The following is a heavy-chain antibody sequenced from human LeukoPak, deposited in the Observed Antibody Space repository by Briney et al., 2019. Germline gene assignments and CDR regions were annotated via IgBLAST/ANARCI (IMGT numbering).Heavy chain of an antibody. CDR2: FDPEDGET. CDR3: ATGFGVPSDIVDY. CDR1: GYTLTALS. Sequence: ASVKVSCKVSGYTLTALSMHWVRQAPGKGLEWMGGFDPEDGETVYAQKFQGRVTMTEDTSTDTAYMELSSLRSDDTAVYYCATGFGVPSDIVDYWGQGTLVTVSS. V-gene: IGHV1-24*01. J-gene: IGHJ4*02. D-gene: IGHD3-10*01.